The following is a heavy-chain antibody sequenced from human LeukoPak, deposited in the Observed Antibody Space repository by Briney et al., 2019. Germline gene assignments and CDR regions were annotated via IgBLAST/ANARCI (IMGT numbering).Heavy chain of an antibody. V-gene: IGHV1-8*01. CDR1: GYTFTSYD. CDR3: ARRQYLTRGVCSGGSCYLYPFDY. J-gene: IGHJ4*02. Sequence: ASVKVSCKASGYTFTSYDINWVRQATGQGLEWMGWMNPNSGNTGYAQKFQGRVTMTRNTSISTAYMELSSLRSEDTAVYYCARRQYLTRGVCSGGSCYLYPFDYWGQGTLVTVSS. CDR2: MNPNSGNT. D-gene: IGHD2-15*01.